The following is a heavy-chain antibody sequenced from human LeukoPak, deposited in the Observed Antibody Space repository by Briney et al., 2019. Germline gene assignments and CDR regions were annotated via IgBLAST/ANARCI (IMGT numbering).Heavy chain of an antibody. CDR2: IWYDGSNK. CDR1: GFTFSSYG. D-gene: IGHD3-22*01. Sequence: GGSLRLSCAASGFTFSSYGMHWVRQAPGKGLEWVAVIWYDGSNKYYADPVKGRFTISRDNSKNTVDLQMNSLRAEDTAVYYCARDNWGDGGYYRTLDYWGQGTLVTVSS. CDR3: ARDNWGDGGYYRTLDY. V-gene: IGHV3-33*01. J-gene: IGHJ4*02.